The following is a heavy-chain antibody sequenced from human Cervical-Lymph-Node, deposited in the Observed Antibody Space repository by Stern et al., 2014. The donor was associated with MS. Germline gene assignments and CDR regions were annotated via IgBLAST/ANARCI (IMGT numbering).Heavy chain of an antibody. Sequence: QVQLVQWGAGLLKPSETLSLTCAVYGGSFSGYYWSWIRQSPGKGLEWIGEINHSGNTNYNPSLKSRVPISADTSRSQFSLKLGSVTAADTAVYYCARYTVRDWFDPWGQGTLVIVSS. CDR2: INHSGNT. J-gene: IGHJ5*02. CDR1: GGSFSGYY. CDR3: ARYTVRDWFDP. V-gene: IGHV4-34*01. D-gene: IGHD4-17*01.